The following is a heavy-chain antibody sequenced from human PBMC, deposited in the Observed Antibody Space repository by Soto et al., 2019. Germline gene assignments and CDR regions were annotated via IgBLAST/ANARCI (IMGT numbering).Heavy chain of an antibody. CDR3: ARDPLVYSSSSLVYYYGMDV. Sequence: SETLSLTCTVSGGSISSYYWSWIRQPPGKGLEWIGYIYYSVSTNYNPSLKSRVTISVDTSKNQFSLKLSSVTAADTAVYYCARDPLVYSSSSLVYYYGMDVWGQGTTVTASS. CDR1: GGSISSYY. CDR2: IYYSVST. V-gene: IGHV4-59*01. D-gene: IGHD6-6*01. J-gene: IGHJ6*02.